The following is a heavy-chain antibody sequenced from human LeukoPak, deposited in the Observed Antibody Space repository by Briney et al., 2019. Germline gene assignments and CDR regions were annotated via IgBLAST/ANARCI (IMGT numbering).Heavy chain of an antibody. CDR1: GGSISSYY. J-gene: IGHJ4*02. Sequence: PSETLSLTCTVSGGSISSYYWSWIRQPPGKGLGWIGYIYYSGSTNYNPSLKSRVTISVDTSKNQFSLKLSSVTAADTAVYYCARGWSGYDLDYWGQGTLVTVSS. V-gene: IGHV4-59*01. CDR3: ARGWSGYDLDY. D-gene: IGHD5-12*01. CDR2: IYYSGST.